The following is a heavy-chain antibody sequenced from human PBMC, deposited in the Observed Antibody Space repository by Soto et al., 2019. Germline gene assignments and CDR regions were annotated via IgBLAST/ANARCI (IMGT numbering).Heavy chain of an antibody. V-gene: IGHV4-34*01. CDR3: ARGLYGDYVGNYYYYYGMDV. CDR2: FSDSGST. Sequence: PSETLSLTCAVYGGSFSGDYWSWIRQPPGKGLEWIGEFSDSGSTNYNPSLKSRVTISGDMSKSQFSLKLSSVTAADTAVYYCARGLYGDYVGNYYYYYGMDVWGQGTTVTVSS. J-gene: IGHJ6*02. D-gene: IGHD4-17*01. CDR1: GGSFSGDY.